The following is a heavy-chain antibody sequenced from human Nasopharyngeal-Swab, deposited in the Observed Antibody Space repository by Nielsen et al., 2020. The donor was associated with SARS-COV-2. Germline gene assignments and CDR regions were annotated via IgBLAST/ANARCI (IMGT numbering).Heavy chain of an antibody. D-gene: IGHD4-17*01. CDR2: SIPILGIA. J-gene: IGHJ4*02. V-gene: IGHV1-69*02. Sequence: WVRQSPGQGLEWMGRSIPILGIANYAQKFQGRVTITADKSTSTAYMELSSLRSEYTAVYYCAATVTTGSYDFDYWGQGTLVTVSS. CDR3: AATVTTGSYDFDY.